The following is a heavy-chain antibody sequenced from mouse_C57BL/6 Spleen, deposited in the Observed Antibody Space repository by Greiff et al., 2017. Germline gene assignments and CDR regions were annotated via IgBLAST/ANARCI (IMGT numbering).Heavy chain of an antibody. CDR1: GYTFTSYW. V-gene: IGHV1-72*01. CDR3: GGEKDCGSSYGDFGG. CDR2: IDPNSGGT. Sequence: VQLQQPGAELVKPGASVKLSCKASGYTFTSYWMHWVKQRPGRGLEWIGRIDPNSGGTKYNAKFKSKATLTVDKSSSTAYMQLSSLTAEDSAVSECGGEKDCGSSYGDFGGGGTGVTVT. D-gene: IGHD1-1*01. J-gene: IGHJ1*03.